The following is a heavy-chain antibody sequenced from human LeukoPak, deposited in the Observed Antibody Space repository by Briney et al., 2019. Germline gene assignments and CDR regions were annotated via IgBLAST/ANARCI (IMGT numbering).Heavy chain of an antibody. V-gene: IGHV3-53*01. CDR2: IYSGGST. D-gene: IGHD3-22*01. CDR1: GFTVSSNY. CDR3: ARDRYYYDSSGFREYYFDY. Sequence: GGSLRLSCAASGFTVSSNYMSWVRQAPGKGLEWVSVIYSGGSTYYADSVKGRFTISRDNSKNTLYLQMNSLRAEDTAVYYCARDRYYYDSSGFREYYFDYWGQGTLVTVSS. J-gene: IGHJ4*02.